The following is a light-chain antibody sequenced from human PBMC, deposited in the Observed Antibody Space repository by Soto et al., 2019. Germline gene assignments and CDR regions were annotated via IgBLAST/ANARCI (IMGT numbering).Light chain of an antibody. CDR2: DVS. Sequence: QSVLTQPASVSGSPGQSITISCTGTSSDVGGYNYVSWYRQHPGRAPKLMIYDVSNRPSGGSNRFSGSKSGNTASLTISGLQAGDESYYYCSSYTRSSTSVSGLGPKVPV. V-gene: IGLV2-14*01. CDR3: SSYTRSSTSV. J-gene: IGLJ1*01. CDR1: SSDVGGYNY.